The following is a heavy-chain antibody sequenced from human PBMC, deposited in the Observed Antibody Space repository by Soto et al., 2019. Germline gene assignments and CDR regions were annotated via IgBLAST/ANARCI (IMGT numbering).Heavy chain of an antibody. D-gene: IGHD3-10*01. Sequence: QVQLVESGGGVVQPGRSLRLSCAASGFTFSNYGMHWVRQAPGKGLEWVAVISYDGNNKHYADSVKGRFIISRDNAKNTLYLQMSRLKGEDTAVYYCAKTDRKLPLWFTIGDVWGQGTTVTVAS. CDR3: AKTDRKLPLWFTIGDV. CDR1: GFTFSNYG. J-gene: IGHJ6*02. CDR2: ISYDGNNK. V-gene: IGHV3-30*18.